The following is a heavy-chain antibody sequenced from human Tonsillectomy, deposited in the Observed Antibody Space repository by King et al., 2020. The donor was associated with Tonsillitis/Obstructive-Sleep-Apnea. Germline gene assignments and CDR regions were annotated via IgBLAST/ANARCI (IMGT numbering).Heavy chain of an antibody. Sequence: VQLVESGGGLVQPGGSLRLSCAASGFTFSSYAMSWVRQAPGKGLEWVSAISGSGGSTSYADSVKGRFTISRDNSKNTLYLQMNSLRAEDTDVYYCATPWVGITIFGVVIIRDFWGQGTLVTVSS. J-gene: IGHJ4*02. CDR1: GFTFSSYA. V-gene: IGHV3-23*04. D-gene: IGHD3-3*01. CDR2: ISGSGGST. CDR3: ATPWVGITIFGVVIIRDF.